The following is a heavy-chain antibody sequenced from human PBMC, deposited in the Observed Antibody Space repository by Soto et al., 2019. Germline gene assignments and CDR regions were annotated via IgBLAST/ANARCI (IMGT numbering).Heavy chain of an antibody. CDR1: GYTLTELS. Sequence: ASVKVSCKVSGYTLTELSMHWVRQAPGKGLEWMGGFDPEDGETIYAQKFQGRVTMTEDTSTDTAYMELSSLRSEDTAVYYCATDLGSSWYSDYWGQGTLVTVSS. J-gene: IGHJ4*02. CDR3: ATDLGSSWYSDY. D-gene: IGHD6-13*01. V-gene: IGHV1-24*01. CDR2: FDPEDGET.